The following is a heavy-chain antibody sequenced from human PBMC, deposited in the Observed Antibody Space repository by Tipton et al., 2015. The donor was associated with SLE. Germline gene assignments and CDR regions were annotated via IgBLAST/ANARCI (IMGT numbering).Heavy chain of an antibody. V-gene: IGHV1-18*01. CDR1: GYTFTSYG. Sequence: QSGAEVKKPGASVKVSCKASGYTFTSYGISWVRQAPGQGLEWMGWISAYNGNTNYAQKLQGRVTMTTDTSTSTAYMELRSLRSDDTAVYYCARSSTSYCSGGSCYYNWFDPWGQGTLVTVSS. J-gene: IGHJ5*02. CDR3: ARSSTSYCSGGSCYYNWFDP. CDR2: ISAYNGNT. D-gene: IGHD2-15*01.